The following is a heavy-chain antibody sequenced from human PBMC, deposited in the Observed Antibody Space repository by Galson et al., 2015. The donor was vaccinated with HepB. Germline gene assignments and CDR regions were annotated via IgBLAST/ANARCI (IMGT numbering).Heavy chain of an antibody. D-gene: IGHD3-3*01. V-gene: IGHV1-69*04. Sequence: SVKVSCKASGGTFSSYAISWVRQAPGQGLEWMGRIIPILGIANYAQKFQGRVTITADKSTSTAYMELSSLRSEDTAVYYCARDPHYDFWSGPLAFDIWGQGTMVTVSS. J-gene: IGHJ3*02. CDR2: IIPILGIA. CDR1: GGTFSSYA. CDR3: ARDPHYDFWSGPLAFDI.